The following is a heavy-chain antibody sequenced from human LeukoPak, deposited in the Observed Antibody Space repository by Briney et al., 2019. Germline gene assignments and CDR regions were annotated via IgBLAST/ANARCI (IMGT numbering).Heavy chain of an antibody. Sequence: GGSLRLSCAASGFTFGDYSMNWVRQAPGKGLEWISDIGIDSGNTDYADSVKGRFTISGDKAKNSLYLQMHSLRVEDTAVYYCSREYKYALDNWGEKTRVTLSS. CDR2: IGIDSGNT. D-gene: IGHD5-24*01. J-gene: IGHJ4*02. V-gene: IGHV3-48*01. CDR3: SREYKYALDN. CDR1: GFTFGDYS.